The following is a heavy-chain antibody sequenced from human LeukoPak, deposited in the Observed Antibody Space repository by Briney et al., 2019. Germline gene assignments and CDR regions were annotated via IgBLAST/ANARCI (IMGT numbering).Heavy chain of an antibody. D-gene: IGHD2-15*01. V-gene: IGHV1-69*13. CDR1: GGTFSSYA. CDR3: ARDCSGGSCYPS. CDR2: IIPIFGTA. J-gene: IGHJ5*02. Sequence: SVKASCKASGGTFSSYAISWVRQAPGQGLEWMGGIIPIFGTANYAQKFQGRVTITADESTSTAYMELSSLRSEDTAVYYCARDCSGGSCYPSWGQGTLVTVSS.